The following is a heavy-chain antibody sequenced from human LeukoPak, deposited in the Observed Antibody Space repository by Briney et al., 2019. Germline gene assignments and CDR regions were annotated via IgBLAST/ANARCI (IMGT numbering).Heavy chain of an antibody. CDR2: IYYSGST. J-gene: IGHJ4*02. V-gene: IGHV4-61*01. D-gene: IGHD6-13*01. CDR1: GYSISSGYY. CDR3: ARTIAAAGSFDY. Sequence: SETLSLTCTVSGYSISSGYYWGWIRQPPGKGLEWIGYIYYSGSTNYNPSLKSRVTISVDTSKNQFSLKLSSVTAADTAVYYCARTIAAAGSFDYWGQGTLVTVSS.